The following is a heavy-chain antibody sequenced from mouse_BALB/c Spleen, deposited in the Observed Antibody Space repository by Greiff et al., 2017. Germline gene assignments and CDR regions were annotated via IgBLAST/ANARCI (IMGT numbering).Heavy chain of an antibody. V-gene: IGHV5-6-5*01. D-gene: IGHD1-1*01. CDR2: ISSGGST. CDR3: ARGNYYGSPWYFDV. J-gene: IGHJ1*01. Sequence: DVMLVESGGGLVKPGGSLKLSCAASGFTFSSYAMSWVRQTPEKRLEWVASISSGGSTYYPDSVKGRFTISRDNARNILYLQMSSLRSEDTAMYYCARGNYYGSPWYFDVWGAGTTVTVSS. CDR1: GFTFSSYA.